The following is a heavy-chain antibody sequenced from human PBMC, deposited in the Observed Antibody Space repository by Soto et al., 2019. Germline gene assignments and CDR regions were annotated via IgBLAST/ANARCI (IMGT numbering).Heavy chain of an antibody. V-gene: IGHV4-61*01. CDR2: VYYSGST. J-gene: IGHJ4*02. Sequence: SETLSVACTFSVGSVSIGRFDWSWIRQPPGKGLEWIGYVYYSGSTKYNSSLRSRVTISVDTSKNQFSLKLTSVTAADTAVYYCARSGSGSGWLGGQGTMVTVSS. CDR3: ARSGSGSGWL. CDR1: VGSVSIGRFD. D-gene: IGHD6-19*01.